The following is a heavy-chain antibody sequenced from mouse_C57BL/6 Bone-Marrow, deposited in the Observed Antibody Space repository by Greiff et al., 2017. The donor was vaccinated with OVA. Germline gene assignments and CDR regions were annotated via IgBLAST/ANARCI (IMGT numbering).Heavy chain of an antibody. CDR1: GFTFSDFY. D-gene: IGHD2-2*01. CDR2: ISNGGGST. Sequence: VMLVGSGGGLVQPGGSLKLSWAASGFTFSDFYLYWVRPTPEKGLGWVAYISNGGGSTYYPDTVKGRFTISRDNAKNTLYLQMSRLKSEDTAMDYCARRGYDLAWFAYWGQGTLVTVSA. V-gene: IGHV5-12*01. CDR3: ARRGYDLAWFAY. J-gene: IGHJ3*01.